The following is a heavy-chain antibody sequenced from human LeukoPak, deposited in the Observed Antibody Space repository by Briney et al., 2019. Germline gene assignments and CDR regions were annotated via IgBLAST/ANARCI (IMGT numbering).Heavy chain of an antibody. CDR1: GFTLRSYW. Sequence: GGSLRLSCAASGFTLRSYWMHWVRQAPGKGLMWVSRINSDGSSTNYADSVKGRFTISRDKAKNTVYLQMNSLRAEDTAVYYCASWSRIYGMDVWGQGTTVTVSS. CDR3: ASWSRIYGMDV. CDR2: INSDGSST. J-gene: IGHJ6*02. D-gene: IGHD5/OR15-5a*01. V-gene: IGHV3-74*01.